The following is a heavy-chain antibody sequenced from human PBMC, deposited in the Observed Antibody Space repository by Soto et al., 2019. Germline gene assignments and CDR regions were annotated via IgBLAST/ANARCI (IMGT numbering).Heavy chain of an antibody. D-gene: IGHD3-3*01. CDR3: AGIGEEIYYGMDV. CDR2: IYARGST. Sequence: QVQLQESGPGLVKPSETLSLTCTVSGGSMRRYYWNWIRQPAGEGLEWIGRIYARGSTKYNPSLESRVTMFVDVSQTQFSLRLTSVTAADTAVYYCAGIGEEIYYGMDVWGQGTTVTVSS. J-gene: IGHJ6*02. V-gene: IGHV4-4*07. CDR1: GGSMRRYY.